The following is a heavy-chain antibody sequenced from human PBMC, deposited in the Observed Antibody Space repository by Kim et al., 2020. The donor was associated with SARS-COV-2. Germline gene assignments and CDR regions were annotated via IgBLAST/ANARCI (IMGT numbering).Heavy chain of an antibody. V-gene: IGHV3-33*08. D-gene: IGHD4-17*01. J-gene: IGHJ6*02. CDR2: IWYDGSNK. CDR3: ARERATTADYYYGMDV. CDR1: GFNFSSFG. Sequence: GGSLRLSCAASGFNFSSFGMHWVRQAPGKGLEWVAVIWYDGSNKYYADSVKGRFTMSRDNSKNKLYLRMNSLRAEDTAVYYCARERATTADYYYGMDVWGQGTTVTVSS.